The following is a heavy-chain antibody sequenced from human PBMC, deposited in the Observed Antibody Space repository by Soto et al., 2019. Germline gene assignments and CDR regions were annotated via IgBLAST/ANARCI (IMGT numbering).Heavy chain of an antibody. Sequence: QVQLVQSGAEVKKPGASVKVSCKASGYTFTSYGISWVRQAPGQGLEWMGWISAYNDKTNYAQKLQGRFTVTTDTSASTANIERRRLRSDDTAVYYSTGDTSITMVQGKTYDGRHVWGQGTTVIVS. D-gene: IGHD3-10*01. CDR2: ISAYNDKT. V-gene: IGHV1-18*01. J-gene: IGHJ6*02. CDR3: TGDTSITMVQGKTYDGRHV. CDR1: GYTFTSYG.